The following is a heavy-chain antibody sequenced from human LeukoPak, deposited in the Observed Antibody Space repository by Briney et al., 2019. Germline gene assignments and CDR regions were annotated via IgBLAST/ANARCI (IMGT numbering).Heavy chain of an antibody. CDR3: AGVPFTAGNWFDP. CDR2: IIPIFGTA. Sequence: ASVKVSCKASGGTFSSYAISWVRQAPGQGLEWMGGIIPIFGTAYYAQKFQGRVTITTDESTSTAYMELSSLRSEDTAVYYCAGVPFTAGNWFDPWGQGTLVTVSS. J-gene: IGHJ5*02. V-gene: IGHV1-69*05. D-gene: IGHD6-19*01. CDR1: GGTFSSYA.